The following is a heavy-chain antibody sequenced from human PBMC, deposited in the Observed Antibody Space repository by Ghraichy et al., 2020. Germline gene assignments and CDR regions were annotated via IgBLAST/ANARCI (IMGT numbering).Heavy chain of an antibody. CDR3: TTDPAAMYFVS. V-gene: IGHV3-15*01. CDR1: GFTFSDAW. CDR2: IRSRANGGKA. D-gene: IGHD2-2*01. J-gene: IGHJ4*02. Sequence: GGSLRLSCAESGFTFSDAWMSWVRQVSGKGLEWVGRIRSRANGGKADYAAPVQGRFTISRDDSKDTMYLQMSSLKIEDTAVYYCTTDPAAMYFVSWGLVTLVTVSP.